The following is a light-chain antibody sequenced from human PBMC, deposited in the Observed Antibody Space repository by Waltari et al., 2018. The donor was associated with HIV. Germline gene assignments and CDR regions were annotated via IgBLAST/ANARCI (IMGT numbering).Light chain of an antibody. J-gene: IGLJ3*02. CDR1: SSNIGSNF. V-gene: IGLV1-47*01. CDR2: RNK. Sequence: QSVLTQPPSASGTPGQRVTISCSGSSSNIGSNFVYWYQQLPGTAPKLLIYRNKQRPSRVPGPFPGSKACTPASLGNRWLRSEDEADYYCAAWDDSLSGQWVFGGGTKLTVL. CDR3: AAWDDSLSGQWV.